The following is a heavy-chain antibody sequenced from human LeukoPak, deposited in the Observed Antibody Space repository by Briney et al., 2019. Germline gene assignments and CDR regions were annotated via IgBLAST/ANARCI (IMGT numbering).Heavy chain of an antibody. Sequence: GASVKVSCKASGYTFTGYYMHWVRQAPGQGLEWVGWINPNSGGTNYAQKFQGWVTMTRDTSISTAYMELSRLRSDDTAVYYCARGPYYDILTGHPYYFDYWGHGTLVTVSS. CDR2: INPNSGGT. CDR1: GYTFTGYY. D-gene: IGHD3-9*01. CDR3: ARGPYYDILTGHPYYFDY. J-gene: IGHJ4*01. V-gene: IGHV1-2*04.